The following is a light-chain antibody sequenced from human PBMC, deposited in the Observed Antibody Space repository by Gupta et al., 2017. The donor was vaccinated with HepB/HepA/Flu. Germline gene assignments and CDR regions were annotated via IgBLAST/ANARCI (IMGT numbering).Light chain of an antibody. Sequence: FHMTQSPSSFPASTGDRVTITCRASQDISTFLAWYKQKPGKAPDLLIYSASTLQGGVPSRFSGSGSGTDFTLTIDSLQSEDFATYYCQQYDNYPFTFGGGTKLEIK. CDR1: QDISTF. CDR3: QQYDNYPFT. V-gene: IGKV1-8*01. CDR2: SAS. J-gene: IGKJ4*01.